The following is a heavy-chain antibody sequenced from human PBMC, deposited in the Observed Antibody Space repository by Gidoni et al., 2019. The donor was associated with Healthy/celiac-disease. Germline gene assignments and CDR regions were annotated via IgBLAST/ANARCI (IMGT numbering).Heavy chain of an antibody. D-gene: IGHD1-26*01. CDR3: ARGIPYGSRRGDY. J-gene: IGHJ4*02. Sequence: QVQLVESGGGVVQPGRSLRLSCAASGLTFSSYGMHWVRQAPGKGLEWVAVIWYDGSNKYYADSVKGRFTISRDNSKNTLYLQMNSLRAEDTAVYYCARGIPYGSRRGDYWGQGTLVTVSS. CDR2: IWYDGSNK. V-gene: IGHV3-33*01. CDR1: GLTFSSYG.